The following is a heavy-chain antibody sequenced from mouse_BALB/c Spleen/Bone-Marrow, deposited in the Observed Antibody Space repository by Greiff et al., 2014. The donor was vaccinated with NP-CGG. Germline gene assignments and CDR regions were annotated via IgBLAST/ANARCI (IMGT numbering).Heavy chain of an antibody. Sequence: EVQLQQSGPELVKPGASVKVSCKASGYAFTSYNMYWVKQSHGKSLEWIGYIDPYNGGTNYYQKFKSKATLTVDKSSSTAYMHLNSLTSEDSAVYYCASYGNYGWFAYWGQGTLVTVSA. D-gene: IGHD2-1*01. CDR3: ASYGNYGWFAY. J-gene: IGHJ3*01. CDR1: GYAFTSYN. CDR2: IDPYNGGT. V-gene: IGHV1S135*01.